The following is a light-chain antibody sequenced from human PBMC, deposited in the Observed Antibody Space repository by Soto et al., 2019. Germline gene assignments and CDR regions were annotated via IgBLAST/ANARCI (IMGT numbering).Light chain of an antibody. J-gene: IGKJ2*01. CDR3: QQYYHWPRT. V-gene: IGKV3-15*01. Sequence: EIVMTQSPATLSVSPGERATLSCRASQSVGTNLAWYQQKPGQAPRLLIYGASTRATGIPARVSGSGYGTEFTLTISSLQSEDFVVYYCQQYYHWPRTFGQGTKLEIK. CDR1: QSVGTN. CDR2: GAS.